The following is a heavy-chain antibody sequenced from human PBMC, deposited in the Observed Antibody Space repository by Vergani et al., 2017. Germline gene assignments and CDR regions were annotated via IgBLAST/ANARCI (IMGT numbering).Heavy chain of an antibody. V-gene: IGHV1-69*01. CDR3: ARDRREYSGYVAGGAFDI. CDR2: IIPIFGTA. D-gene: IGHD5-12*01. Sequence: QVQLVQSGAEVKKPGSSVKVSCKASGGTFSSYAISWVRQAPGQGLEWTGGIIPIFGTANYAQKFQGRVTITANESTSSAYMELSSLRSEDTAVYYCARDRREYSGYVAGGAFDIWGQGTMVTVSS. J-gene: IGHJ3*02. CDR1: GGTFSSYA.